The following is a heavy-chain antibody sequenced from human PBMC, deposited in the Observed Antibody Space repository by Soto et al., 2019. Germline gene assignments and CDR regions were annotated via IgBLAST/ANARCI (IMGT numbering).Heavy chain of an antibody. Sequence: EVQLVESGGGLVKPGGSLRLSCVGPGFIFSSYYMNWVRQAPGKGLEWVSSISGGSAYIYYADSVKGRFPISRDNAKNSIYLEMNSLRVEDTAVYYCVRVWRLVGRYGMDVWGQGTTVTVSS. CDR1: GFIFSSYY. CDR2: ISGGSAYI. V-gene: IGHV3-21*02. D-gene: IGHD6-25*01. CDR3: VRVWRLVGRYGMDV. J-gene: IGHJ6*02.